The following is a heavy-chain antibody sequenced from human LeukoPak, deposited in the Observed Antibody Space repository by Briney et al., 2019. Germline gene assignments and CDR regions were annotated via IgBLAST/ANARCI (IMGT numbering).Heavy chain of an antibody. D-gene: IGHD2-21*02. CDR2: IWYDGSNK. J-gene: IGHJ4*02. CDR3: ARGPHIVVVTAIDY. V-gene: IGHV3-33*01. CDR1: GFIFSDYG. Sequence: PGGSLRLSCAASGFIFSDYGMHWARQAPGKGLEWVAVIWYDGSNKYYADSVEGRFTISRDNAKNTLYLQMNSLRAEDTAVYYCARGPHIVVVTAIDYWGQGTLVTVSS.